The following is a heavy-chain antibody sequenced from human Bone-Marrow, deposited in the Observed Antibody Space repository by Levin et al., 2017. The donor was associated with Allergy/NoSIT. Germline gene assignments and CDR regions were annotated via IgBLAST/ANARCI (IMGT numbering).Heavy chain of an antibody. CDR3: VQATWGGGDCVDEPDLSDDDHEGW. CDR2: ISGKGDYT. V-gene: IGHV3-23*01. Sequence: GESLKISCAASGFSFSNYAMTWVRQAPGKGLEWVSGISGKGDYTHYADSVKGRFTITRDNPENTVYPQMSSLRAEDTAVYFCVQATWGGGDCVDEPDLSDDDHEGWWGQGSLVTGSS. D-gene: IGHD1-14*01. J-gene: IGHJ4*02. CDR1: GFSFSNYA.